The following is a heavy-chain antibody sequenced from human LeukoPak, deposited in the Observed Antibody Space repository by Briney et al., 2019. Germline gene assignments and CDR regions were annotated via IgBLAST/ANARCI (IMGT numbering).Heavy chain of an antibody. CDR1: GFTFSNAW. D-gene: IGHD3-10*01. J-gene: IGHJ4*02. CDR3: AKAVTYYYGSGSLSDY. V-gene: IGHV3-9*01. Sequence: PGGSLRLSCAASGFTFSNAWMSWVRHAPGKGLEWVSGISWNSGSIGYADSVKGRFTISRDNAKNSLYLQMNSLRAEDTALYYCAKAVTYYYGSGSLSDYWGQGTLVTVSS. CDR2: ISWNSGSI.